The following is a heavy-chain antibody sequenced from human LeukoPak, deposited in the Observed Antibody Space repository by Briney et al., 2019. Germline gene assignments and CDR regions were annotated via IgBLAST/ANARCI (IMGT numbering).Heavy chain of an antibody. J-gene: IGHJ1*01. CDR3: ARDLNVYYDSRAPQYFQH. CDR2: ISYDGSNK. Sequence: GGSLRLSCAASGFTFSSYAMHWVRQAPGKGLEWVAVISYDGSNKYYADSVKGRFTISRDNSKNTLYLQMNSLRAEDTAVYYCARDLNVYYDSRAPQYFQHWGQGTLVTVSS. V-gene: IGHV3-30-3*01. CDR1: GFTFSSYA. D-gene: IGHD3-22*01.